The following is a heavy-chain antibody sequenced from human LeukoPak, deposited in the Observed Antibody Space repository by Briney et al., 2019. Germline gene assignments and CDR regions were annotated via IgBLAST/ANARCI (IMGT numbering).Heavy chain of an antibody. V-gene: IGHV3-74*01. CDR2: INSDGSST. CDR3: ARDVYRGYSWYAFDF. Sequence: PGGSLRLSCAASGFTFSSYWMHWVRQAPGKGLVWVSRINSDGSSTSYADSVKGRFTISRDNAKNTLYLQMNSLRAEDTGVYYCARDVYRGYSWYAFDFWGQGTLVTVSS. CDR1: GFTFSSYW. D-gene: IGHD6-13*01. J-gene: IGHJ4*02.